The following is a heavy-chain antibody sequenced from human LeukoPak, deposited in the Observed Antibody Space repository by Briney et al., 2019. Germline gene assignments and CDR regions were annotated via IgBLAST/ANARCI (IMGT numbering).Heavy chain of an antibody. CDR2: IYSSGSA. CDR3: AREYGDLDY. CDR1: GGSISGYY. J-gene: IGHJ4*02. V-gene: IGHV4-4*07. D-gene: IGHD4-17*01. Sequence: SETLSLTCTVSGGSISGYYWSWVRQPAGKGLEWIGRIYSSGSANYNPSLKSRVTMSVDTSNTQFPLKLTSVSAADTAVYYCAREYGDLDYWGQGTLVTVSS.